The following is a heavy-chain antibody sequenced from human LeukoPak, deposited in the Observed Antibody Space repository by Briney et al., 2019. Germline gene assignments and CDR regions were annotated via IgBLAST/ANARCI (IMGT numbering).Heavy chain of an antibody. CDR1: GYTFTSYY. CDR2: INPRSGST. Sequence: ASVKVSCKASGYTFTSYYLHWVRQAPGQGLEWMGVINPRSGSTSYAQKFQGRVTMTRDTSTSTVYMELSSLRSDDTAVYYCARVVWDCSGGSCYSEATRQGDWYFDLWGRGTLVTVSS. D-gene: IGHD2-15*01. J-gene: IGHJ2*01. CDR3: ARVVWDCSGGSCYSEATRQGDWYFDL. V-gene: IGHV1-46*01.